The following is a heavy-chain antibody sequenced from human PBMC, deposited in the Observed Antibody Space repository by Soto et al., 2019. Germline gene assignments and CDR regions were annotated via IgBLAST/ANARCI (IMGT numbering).Heavy chain of an antibody. CDR2: ISGSGGST. V-gene: IGHV3-23*01. J-gene: IGHJ3*02. CDR1: GFTFSIYA. CDR3: AKDYGSWRQQLVLGAFDI. D-gene: IGHD6-13*01. Sequence: EVQLLESRGGLVQPGGALRRSCAAAGFTFSIYAMSWVRQAPGKGLEWVSAISGSGGSTYYADSVKGRFTISRDNSKNTLYLQMNRLRAEDTAVYYCAKDYGSWRQQLVLGAFDICGQGTMVTVSS.